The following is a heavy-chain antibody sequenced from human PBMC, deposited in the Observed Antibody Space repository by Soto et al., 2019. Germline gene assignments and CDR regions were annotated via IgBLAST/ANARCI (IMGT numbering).Heavy chain of an antibody. CDR2: ISGGGNDA. CDR1: RFTFSSYT. J-gene: IGHJ4*02. CDR3: ARSLFLASTDTEPFDY. V-gene: IGHV3-23*01. Sequence: EVQLLESGGGLVQPGGSLVLSCAASRFTFSSYTMSWVRQAPGKGLEWVSSISGGGNDAYYADSVKGRFTISRDNSQNTLYLQMSSLRADDTAVSCCARSLFLASTDTEPFDYWGQGALVTVSS. D-gene: IGHD3-3*02.